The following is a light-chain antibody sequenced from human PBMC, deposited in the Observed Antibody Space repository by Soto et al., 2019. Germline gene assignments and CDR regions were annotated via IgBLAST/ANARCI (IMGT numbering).Light chain of an antibody. CDR3: SSYTSSSTRVV. J-gene: IGLJ2*01. CDR1: SSDVGGYNY. CDR2: DVS. V-gene: IGLV2-14*01. Sequence: QSALTQPASVSGSPGQSITISCTGTSSDVGGYNYVSWYQQHPGKAPKVMIYDVSYRPSGVSNRFSGSKSGNTASLTIFGLQAEDEADYYCSSYTSSSTRVVFGGGTKLTVL.